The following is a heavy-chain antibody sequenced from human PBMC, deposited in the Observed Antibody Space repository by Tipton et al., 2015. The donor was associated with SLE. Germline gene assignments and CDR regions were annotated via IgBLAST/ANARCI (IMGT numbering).Heavy chain of an antibody. CDR2: INHSGST. D-gene: IGHD2-8*01. CDR1: GGSFSDYS. J-gene: IGHJ4*02. CDR3: ARDCTTGVGYTTSLDY. Sequence: TLSLTCAVYGGSFSDYSWSWIRQPPGKGLEWIGEINHSGSTNYNPSLKSRVTISIDTSKNQFSLRLSSVTAADTAVYYCARDCTTGVGYTTSLDYWGQGTLVTASP. V-gene: IGHV4-34*01.